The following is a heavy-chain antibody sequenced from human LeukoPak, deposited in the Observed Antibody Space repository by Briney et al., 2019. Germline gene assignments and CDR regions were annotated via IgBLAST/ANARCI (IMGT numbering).Heavy chain of an antibody. J-gene: IGHJ6*02. V-gene: IGHV1-18*01. Sequence: ASVKVSCKASGYTFTSYGISWVRQAPGQGLEWMGWISAYNGNTNYAQKLQGRVTMTTDTSTSTAYMELRSLRSDDTAVYYCASSGALNTGYCSGGSCYRHYYYYGMDAWGQGTTVTVSS. CDR1: GYTFTSYG. D-gene: IGHD2-15*01. CDR2: ISAYNGNT. CDR3: ASSGALNTGYCSGGSCYRHYYYYGMDA.